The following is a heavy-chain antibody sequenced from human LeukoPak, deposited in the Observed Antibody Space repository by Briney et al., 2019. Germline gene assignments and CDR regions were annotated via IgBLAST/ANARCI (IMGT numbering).Heavy chain of an antibody. Sequence: GGSLRLSCAASGFTFSSYWMHWVRQAPGKGLVWVSRINSDGSSTSYADSVKGRFTISRDNAKNSLYLQMNSLRDEDTAVFYCAKDRIYSNYGYYMDVWGKGTTVTVSS. CDR1: GFTFSSYW. CDR2: INSDGSST. V-gene: IGHV3-74*01. CDR3: AKDRIYSNYGYYMDV. D-gene: IGHD4-11*01. J-gene: IGHJ6*03.